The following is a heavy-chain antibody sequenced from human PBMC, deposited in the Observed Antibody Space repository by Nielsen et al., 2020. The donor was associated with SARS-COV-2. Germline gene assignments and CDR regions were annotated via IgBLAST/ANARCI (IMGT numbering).Heavy chain of an antibody. Sequence: SLKISCAASGFTFDDYALHWVRQAPGKGLEWVSGISWNSGRIGYADSVKGRFSISRDNAKNSLYLQMNSLRAEDTAVYYCARERRPLVGASYYYYYMDVWGKGTTVTVSS. V-gene: IGHV3-9*01. CDR3: ARERRPLVGASYYYYYMDV. CDR1: GFTFDDYA. D-gene: IGHD1-26*01. CDR2: ISWNSGRI. J-gene: IGHJ6*03.